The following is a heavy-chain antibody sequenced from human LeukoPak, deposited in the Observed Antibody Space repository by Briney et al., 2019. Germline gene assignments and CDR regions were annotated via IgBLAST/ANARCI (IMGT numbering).Heavy chain of an antibody. J-gene: IGHJ4*02. D-gene: IGHD5-12*01. V-gene: IGHV3-7*01. CDR2: ISPNGREK. CDR3: ARQATISYYFDQ. Sequence: PGGSLRLSCAASGFTFSSYWMSWVRQAPGKGLEWVANISPNGREKYYLDSMKGRFAISRDNAKNSLYLQMNSLRDEVTAVHYCARQATISYYFDQWGQGTLVTVSS. CDR1: GFTFSSYW.